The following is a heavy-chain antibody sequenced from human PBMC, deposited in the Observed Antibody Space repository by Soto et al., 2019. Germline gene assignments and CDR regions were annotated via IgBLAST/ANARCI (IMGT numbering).Heavy chain of an antibody. J-gene: IGHJ6*02. CDR2: ISGSGGST. D-gene: IGHD6-13*01. CDR1: GFTFSSYA. CDR3: ANQYSSSWYYYGMDV. V-gene: IGHV3-23*01. Sequence: PGGSLRLSCAASGFTFSSYAMSWVRQAPGKGLEWVSAISGSGGSTYYADSVKGRFTISRGNSKNTLYLQMNSLRAEDTAVYYCANQYSSSWYYYGMDVWGQGTTVTVSS.